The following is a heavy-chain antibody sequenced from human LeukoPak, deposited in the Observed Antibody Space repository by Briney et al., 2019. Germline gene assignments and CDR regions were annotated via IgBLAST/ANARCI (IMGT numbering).Heavy chain of an antibody. V-gene: IGHV1-2*02. CDR2: INPNNGGT. D-gene: IGHD3-16*01. CDR1: GYIFTAYY. J-gene: IGHJ6*02. CDR3: ARDPGLWYGMDV. Sequence: ASVKVSCKASGYIFTAYYMHWVRQAPGQGLEWMGWINPNNGGTNYAQKLQGRVTMTTDTSTSTAYMELRSLRSDDTAVYYCARDPGLWYGMDVWGQGTTVTVSS.